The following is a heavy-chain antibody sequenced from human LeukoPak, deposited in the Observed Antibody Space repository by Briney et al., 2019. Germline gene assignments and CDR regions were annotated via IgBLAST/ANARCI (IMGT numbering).Heavy chain of an antibody. J-gene: IGHJ4*02. Sequence: SGPTLVNPTQTLTLTCTFSGFSLSTSGVGVGWIRQPPGKALEWLALIYWDDDKHYSPSLKSRLTITKDTSKNQVVLTMTNMDPVDTATYYCAHRTYYYDSSGHAFDYWGQGTLVTVSS. V-gene: IGHV2-5*02. CDR3: AHRTYYYDSSGHAFDY. CDR1: GFSLSTSGVG. D-gene: IGHD3-22*01. CDR2: IYWDDDK.